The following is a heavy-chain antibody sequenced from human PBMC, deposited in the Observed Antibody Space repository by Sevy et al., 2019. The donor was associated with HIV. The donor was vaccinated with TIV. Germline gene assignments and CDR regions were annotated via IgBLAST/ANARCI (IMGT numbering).Heavy chain of an antibody. Sequence: GGSLRLSCAASGLTFSNYWMSWVRHAPGKGLEWVANIKQDGSEKYYVDSVKGRFTISRDNAKNSLYLQMNSLRAEDTALYYCARAIGAAESYWGQGTQVTVSS. CDR2: IKQDGSEK. CDR3: ARAIGAAESY. J-gene: IGHJ4*02. V-gene: IGHV3-7*01. CDR1: GLTFSNYW. D-gene: IGHD6-13*01.